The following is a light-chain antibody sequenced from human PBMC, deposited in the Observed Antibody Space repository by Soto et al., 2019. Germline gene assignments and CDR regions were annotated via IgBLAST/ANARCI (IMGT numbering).Light chain of an antibody. Sequence: DIQMTQSPSSLSASVGDRVTITCQASQDISNYLNWYQQKPGKAPKLLIFAASRLQNGVPSMFSGSVSGTDFTLTISSLQPEDFATYYCQQTYGISWTFGQGAKVDIK. V-gene: IGKV1-39*01. CDR3: QQTYGISWT. CDR2: AAS. J-gene: IGKJ1*01. CDR1: QDISNY.